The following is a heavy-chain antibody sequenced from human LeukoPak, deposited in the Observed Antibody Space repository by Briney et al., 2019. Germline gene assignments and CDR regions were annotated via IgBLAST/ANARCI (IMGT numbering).Heavy chain of an antibody. V-gene: IGHV4-61*01. CDR3: ARGSQDDFWSGYQVLDY. J-gene: IGHJ4*02. D-gene: IGHD3-3*01. CDR2: IYYSGST. CDR1: GGSLSSGSYY. Sequence: SQTLSLTCTVSGGSLSSGSYYWSWIRQPPGKGLEWIGYIYYSGSTNYNPSLKSRVTISVDTSKNQFSLKLSSVTAADTAVYYCARGSQDDFWSGYQVLDYWGQGTLVTVSS.